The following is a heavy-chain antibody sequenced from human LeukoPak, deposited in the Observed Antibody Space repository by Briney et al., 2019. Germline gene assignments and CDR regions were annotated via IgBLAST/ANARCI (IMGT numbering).Heavy chain of an antibody. Sequence: GGSLRLSCAASGFTFSNYWMTWVRQAPGKGLEWVAHIKEDGGEKHYVDPVKGRFTISRDNAKNSLYLQMNSLRAEDTAVYYCARDHADYYGSGSYRSYYYYGMDVWGQGTTVTVSS. CDR1: GFTFSNYW. J-gene: IGHJ6*02. CDR3: ARDHADYYGSGSYRSYYYYGMDV. CDR2: IKEDGGEK. D-gene: IGHD3-10*01. V-gene: IGHV3-7*01.